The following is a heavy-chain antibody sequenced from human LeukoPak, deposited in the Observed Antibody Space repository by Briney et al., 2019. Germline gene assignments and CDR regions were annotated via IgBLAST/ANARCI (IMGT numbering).Heavy chain of an antibody. J-gene: IGHJ4*02. V-gene: IGHV3-23*01. CDR1: GFTFSSYA. Sequence: PGGSLRLSCAASGFTFSSYAMSWVRQAPGKGLEWVSAISGSGGSTYYADSVKGRFTISRDNSKNTLYLQMNSLRAEDTAVYYCAKIPRGDIYDSSGYHFDYWGQGTLVTVSS. CDR3: AKIPRGDIYDSSGYHFDY. CDR2: ISGSGGST. D-gene: IGHD3-22*01.